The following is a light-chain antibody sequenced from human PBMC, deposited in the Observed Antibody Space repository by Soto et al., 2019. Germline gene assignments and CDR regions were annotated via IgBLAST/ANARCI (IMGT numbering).Light chain of an antibody. CDR1: SSDVGGYNY. J-gene: IGLJ1*01. CDR2: EVS. Sequence: QSVLTQPASVSGSPGQSITISCTGTSSDVGGYNYVSWYQQHPGKAPKLMIYEVSNRPSGVSNRSSGSKSGNTAPLTISGLQAEDEADYYCSSYTSSSTLYVFGTGTKVTVL. V-gene: IGLV2-14*01. CDR3: SSYTSSSTLYV.